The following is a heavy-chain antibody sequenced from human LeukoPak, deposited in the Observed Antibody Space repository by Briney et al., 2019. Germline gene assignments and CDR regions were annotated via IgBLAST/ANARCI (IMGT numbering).Heavy chain of an antibody. V-gene: IGHV4-39*07. CDR1: GGSINSITNY. CDR3: ARGPRVVVAANPPGIAVAGMNY. Sequence: SETLSLTCTVSGGSINSITNYWGWIRQPPGKGLEWIGSIYYSGSTYYNPSLKSRVTISIDTSKNQFSLKLNSLTAADTAVYYCARGPRVVVAANPPGIAVAGMNYWGQGTLVTVSS. D-gene: IGHD6-19*01. J-gene: IGHJ4*02. CDR2: IYYSGST.